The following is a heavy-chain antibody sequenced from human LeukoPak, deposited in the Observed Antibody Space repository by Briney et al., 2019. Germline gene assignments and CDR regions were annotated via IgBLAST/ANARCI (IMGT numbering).Heavy chain of an antibody. D-gene: IGHD4-17*01. V-gene: IGHV1-69*05. J-gene: IGHJ5*02. CDR2: IMPLFGTA. Sequence: SVKVSCKTSGGTFNNSAISWVRRAPGQGLEWLGGIMPLFGTAGYAQKFQGRVTITKDESTRTVYLELTSLTSDDTAVYYCARDVHGDYGSGWFDPWGPGTLVSVSS. CDR1: GGTFNNSA. CDR3: ARDVHGDYGSGWFDP.